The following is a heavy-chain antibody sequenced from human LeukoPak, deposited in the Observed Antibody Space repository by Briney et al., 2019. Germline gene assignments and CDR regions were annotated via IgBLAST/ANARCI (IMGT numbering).Heavy chain of an antibody. CDR2: IYYSGST. J-gene: IGHJ4*02. Sequence: PSETLSLTCTVSGGSISSYYWSWIRQPPGKGLEWIGYIYYSGSTNHNPSLKSRVTISVDTSKNQFSLKLSSVTAADTAVYYCARDSCGGDCSFDYWGQGTLVTVSS. D-gene: IGHD2-21*02. CDR3: ARDSCGGDCSFDY. CDR1: GGSISSYY. V-gene: IGHV4-59*01.